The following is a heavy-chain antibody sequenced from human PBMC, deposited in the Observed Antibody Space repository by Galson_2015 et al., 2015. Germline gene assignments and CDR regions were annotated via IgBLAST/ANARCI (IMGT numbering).Heavy chain of an antibody. CDR2: ISYDGSNK. D-gene: IGHD6-13*01. Sequence: SLRLSCAASGFTFSSYAMHWVRQAPGKGLEWVAVISYDGSNKYYADSVKGRFTISRDNSKNTLYLQMNSLRAEDTAVYYCARDSSSWYGGFDPSGQGTLVTVSS. CDR1: GFTFSSYA. V-gene: IGHV3-30*01. J-gene: IGHJ5*02. CDR3: ARDSSSWYGGFDP.